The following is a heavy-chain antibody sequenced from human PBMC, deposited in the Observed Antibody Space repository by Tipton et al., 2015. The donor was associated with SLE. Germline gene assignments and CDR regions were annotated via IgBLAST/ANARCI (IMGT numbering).Heavy chain of an antibody. J-gene: IGHJ4*02. CDR2: IYHTGST. CDR3: ARSHLEWSHVFDY. CDR1: GGSVSSRTYS. V-gene: IGHV4-30-2*01. Sequence: TLSLTCEVSGGSVSSRTYSWGWIRQPPGKGLEWIGYIYHTGSTYYNPSPKSRVTISVDKSKNHFSLKLTSVTAADTAVYYCARSHLEWSHVFDYWGQGTLVTVAS. D-gene: IGHD3-3*01.